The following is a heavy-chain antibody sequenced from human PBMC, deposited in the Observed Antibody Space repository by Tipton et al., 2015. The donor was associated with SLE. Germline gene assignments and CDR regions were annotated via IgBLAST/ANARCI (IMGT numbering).Heavy chain of an antibody. D-gene: IGHD3-3*01. CDR2: IYYSGST. CDR1: GGSISSHY. CDR3: ARGGLEVDFWSGFDAFDI. V-gene: IGHV4-59*11. Sequence: TLSLTCTVSGGSISSHYWSWIRQPPGKGLEWIGYIYYSGSTNYNPSLKSRVTISVDTSKNQFSLKLSSVTAADTAVYYCARGGLEVDFWSGFDAFDIWGQGTMVPVSS. J-gene: IGHJ3*02.